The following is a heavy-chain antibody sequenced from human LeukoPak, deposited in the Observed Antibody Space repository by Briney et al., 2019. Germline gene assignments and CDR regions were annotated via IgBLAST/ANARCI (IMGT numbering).Heavy chain of an antibody. D-gene: IGHD2-2*02. V-gene: IGHV3-33*07. CDR3: ARENSPYCSSTSCYTDYFDY. CDR1: GFTFSRFW. J-gene: IGHJ4*02. Sequence: GGSLRLSCAASGFTFSRFWMTWVRQAPGKGLEWVAVIWYDGSNKYYADSVKGRFTISRDNSKNTLYLQMNSLRAEDTAVYYCARENSPYCSSTSCYTDYFDYWGQGTLVTVSS. CDR2: IWYDGSNK.